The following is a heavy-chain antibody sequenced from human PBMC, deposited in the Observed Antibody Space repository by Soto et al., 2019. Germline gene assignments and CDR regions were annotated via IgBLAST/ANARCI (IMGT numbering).Heavy chain of an antibody. D-gene: IGHD1-26*01. V-gene: IGHV3-30-3*01. Sequence: SGGSLRLSCAASGFTFSSYAMHWVRQAPGKGLEWVAVISYGGSNKYYADSVKGRFTISRDNSKNTLYLQMNSLRAEDTAVYYCARDKWELLSFDYWGQGTLVTVSS. CDR1: GFTFSSYA. J-gene: IGHJ4*02. CDR2: ISYGGSNK. CDR3: ARDKWELLSFDY.